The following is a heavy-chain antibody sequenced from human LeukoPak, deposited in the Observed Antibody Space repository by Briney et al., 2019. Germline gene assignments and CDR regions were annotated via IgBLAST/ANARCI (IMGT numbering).Heavy chain of an antibody. D-gene: IGHD3-22*01. V-gene: IGHV4-4*07. J-gene: IGHJ4*02. CDR3: ARDQYYYDSSGYLFDY. Sequence: SETLSLTCTVSGGSISNYYWSWIRQPAGKGLEWIGRIHTRSTNYNPSLKSRVTMSVDTSKNQFSLKLSSVTAADTAVYYCARDQYYYDSSGYLFDYWGQGTLVTVSS. CDR2: IHTRST. CDR1: GGSISNYY.